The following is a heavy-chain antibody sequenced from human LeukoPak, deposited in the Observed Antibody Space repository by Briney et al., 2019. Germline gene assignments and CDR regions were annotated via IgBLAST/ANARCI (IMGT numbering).Heavy chain of an antibody. CDR3: ARDSVGATLFDY. Sequence: SQTLSLTCTVSGGPISSGDYYWSWIRQPPGKGLEWIGYIYYSGSTYYNPSLKSRVTISVDTSKNQFSLKLSSVTAADTAVYYCARDSVGATLFDYWGQGTLVTVSS. CDR1: GGPISSGDYY. CDR2: IYYSGST. D-gene: IGHD1-26*01. J-gene: IGHJ4*02. V-gene: IGHV4-30-4*08.